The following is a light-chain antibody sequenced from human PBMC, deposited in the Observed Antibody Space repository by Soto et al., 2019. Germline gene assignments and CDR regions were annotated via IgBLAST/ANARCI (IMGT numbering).Light chain of an antibody. CDR3: QQYNNWPVT. Sequence: EIVMTQSPATLSVSPGERATLSCRASQSVSSNLAWYQQKPGQAPRLLIYGASTRATGIPARFSGSGSGTEFTLTIRSLQSEDFAVYSCQQYNNWPVTFGRGTKVEIK. CDR2: GAS. J-gene: IGKJ4*01. CDR1: QSVSSN. V-gene: IGKV3-15*01.